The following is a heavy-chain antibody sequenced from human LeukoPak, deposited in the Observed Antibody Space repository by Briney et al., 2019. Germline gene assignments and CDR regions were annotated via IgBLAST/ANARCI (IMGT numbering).Heavy chain of an antibody. J-gene: IGHJ4*02. V-gene: IGHV3-23*01. CDR3: AKTSSMYYDFWSGYHNPPDY. Sequence: PGGSLRLSCAASGFTFSSYAMSWVRQAPGKGLEWVSAISGSGGSTYYADSVKGRFTISRDNSKNTLYLQMNSLRAEDTAVYYCAKTSSMYYDFWSGYHNPPDYWGQGTLVTVSS. CDR2: ISGSGGST. D-gene: IGHD3-3*01. CDR1: GFTFSSYA.